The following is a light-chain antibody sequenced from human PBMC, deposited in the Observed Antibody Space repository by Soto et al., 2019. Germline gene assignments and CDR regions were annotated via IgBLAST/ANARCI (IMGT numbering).Light chain of an antibody. Sequence: EIVLTQSPAILSMTPGERATLSCRASQSVSSYFAWYQQKPGQAPRLLIYDASNRATGVPARFSGGGSGTDFTLTISSLVPEYFAVYYCQQRRSWPVTFGQGTNVDIK. CDR2: DAS. CDR1: QSVSSY. V-gene: IGKV3-11*01. CDR3: QQRRSWPVT. J-gene: IGKJ1*01.